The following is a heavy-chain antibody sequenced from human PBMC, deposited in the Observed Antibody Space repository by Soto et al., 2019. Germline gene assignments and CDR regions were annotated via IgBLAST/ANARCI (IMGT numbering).Heavy chain of an antibody. D-gene: IGHD6-13*01. CDR3: ARTHWPYSSSWPTIDY. CDR1: GFTFSSYW. J-gene: IGHJ4*02. Sequence: EVQLVESGVGLVQPGGSLRLSCAASGFTFSSYWMHWVRQAPGKGLMWVSRINSDGSSTSYADSVKGRFTISRDNAKNTLYLQMNSLRGEDTAVYYCARTHWPYSSSWPTIDYWGQGTLVTVSS. CDR2: INSDGSST. V-gene: IGHV3-74*01.